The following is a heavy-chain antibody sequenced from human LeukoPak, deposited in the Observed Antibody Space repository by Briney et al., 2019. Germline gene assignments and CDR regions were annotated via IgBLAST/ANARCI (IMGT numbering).Heavy chain of an antibody. CDR1: GYTFTSYY. CDR3: ARDKDKVDSSSWHYYYYYYMDV. J-gene: IGHJ6*03. CDR2: INPSGGST. V-gene: IGHV1-46*01. Sequence: ASVKVSCKASGYTFTSYYMHWVRQAPGQGLEWTGIINPSGGSTSYAQKFQGRVTMTRDTSTSTVYMELSSLRSEDTAVYYCARDKDKVDSSSWHYYYYYYMDVWGKGTTVTVSS. D-gene: IGHD6-13*01.